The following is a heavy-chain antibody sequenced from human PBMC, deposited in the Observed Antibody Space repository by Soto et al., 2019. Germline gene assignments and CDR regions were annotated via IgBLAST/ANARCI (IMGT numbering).Heavy chain of an antibody. Sequence: GGSLRLSCAASGFTFSSYAMSWVRQAPGKGLEWVSAISGSGGSTYYADSVKGRFTISRDNSKNTLYLQMNSLRAEDTAVYYCAKDSIYYGSGSYPPSYYSYGTDVWGQGTTGTVSS. CDR2: ISGSGGST. D-gene: IGHD3-10*01. CDR1: GFTFSSYA. V-gene: IGHV3-23*01. J-gene: IGHJ6*02. CDR3: AKDSIYYGSGSYPPSYYSYGTDV.